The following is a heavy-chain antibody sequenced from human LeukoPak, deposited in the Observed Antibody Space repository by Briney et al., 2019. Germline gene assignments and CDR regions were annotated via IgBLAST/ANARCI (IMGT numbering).Heavy chain of an antibody. CDR1: GFSFSGHW. CDR3: ARGPNSNWSGLDF. Sequence: PGGSLSLSCTASGFSFSGHWMHWARHLPGKGLVWVSRISPTGSTTSYADSVKGRFTVSRDNAKNTLYLQVNNLRAEDTAVYYCARGPNSNWSGLDFWGQGTLLTVSS. V-gene: IGHV3-74*01. J-gene: IGHJ4*02. D-gene: IGHD6-6*01. CDR2: ISPTGSTT.